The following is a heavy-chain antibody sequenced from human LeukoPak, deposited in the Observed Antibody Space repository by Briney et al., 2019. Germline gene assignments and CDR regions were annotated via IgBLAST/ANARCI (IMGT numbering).Heavy chain of an antibody. CDR1: GFTFSSYG. J-gene: IGHJ6*02. CDR2: ISYDGSNK. CDR3: AKDLSYDSSGYYPYYYYYGMDV. V-gene: IGHV3-30*18. Sequence: PGGSLRLSCAASGFTFSSYGMHWVRQAPGKGLEWVAVISYDGSNKYYADSVKGRFTISRDNSKNTLYLQMNSLRAEDTAVYYCAKDLSYDSSGYYPYYYYYGMDVWGQGTTVTVSS. D-gene: IGHD3-22*01.